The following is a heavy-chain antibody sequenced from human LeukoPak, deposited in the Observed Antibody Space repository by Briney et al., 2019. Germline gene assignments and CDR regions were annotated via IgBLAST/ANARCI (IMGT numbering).Heavy chain of an antibody. CDR1: GYTFTSYG. D-gene: IGHD2-2*01. V-gene: IGHV1-18*01. CDR2: ISAYNGNT. Sequence: ASVKVSCKASGYTFTSYGISWVRQAPGQGLEWMGWISAYNGNTNYAQKLQGRVTMTRDTSISTAYMELSRLRSDDTAVYYCARFYCSSTSCLIDYWGQGTLVTVSS. J-gene: IGHJ4*02. CDR3: ARFYCSSTSCLIDY.